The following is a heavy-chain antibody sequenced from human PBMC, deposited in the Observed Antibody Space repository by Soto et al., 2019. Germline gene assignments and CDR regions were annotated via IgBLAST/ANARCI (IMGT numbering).Heavy chain of an antibody. V-gene: IGHV1-2*06. J-gene: IGHJ4*02. CDR3: ARDGNFARSGYSFAFDL. Sequence: QVQLVQSGAEVKKPGASVRVSCKASGYRFTNYYIHWVRQAPGQGLEWMGRMNLDTGGTTYAQKSQGRVTMTRDTSISTAYMEVTNLKSDDTAIYYCARDGNFARSGYSFAFDLWGQGTLVTVSS. CDR2: MNLDTGGT. D-gene: IGHD5-12*01. CDR1: GYRFTNYY.